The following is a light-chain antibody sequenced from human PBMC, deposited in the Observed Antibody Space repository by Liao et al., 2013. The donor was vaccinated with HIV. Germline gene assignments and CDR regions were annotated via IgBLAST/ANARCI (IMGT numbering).Light chain of an antibody. CDR3: QSADSSGTHVV. Sequence: SYELTQPPSVSVSPGQTASITCSGDKLGDKYACWYQQKPGQSPVLVIYQDNKRPSGIPERFSGSSSGTTVTLTISGVQAEDEADYYCQSADSSGTHVVFGGGTKLTVL. J-gene: IGLJ2*01. CDR2: QDN. CDR1: KLGDKY. V-gene: IGLV3-25*03.